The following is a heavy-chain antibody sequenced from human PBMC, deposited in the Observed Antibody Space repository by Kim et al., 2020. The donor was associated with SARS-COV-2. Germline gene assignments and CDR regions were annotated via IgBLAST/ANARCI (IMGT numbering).Heavy chain of an antibody. J-gene: IGHJ5*02. Sequence: SETLSLTCTVSGGSISTDSWSWIRQPPGKGLEWIGYIIYSGSTNNNPSLNSRVTISVDTSKNQFSLKLRSVTAADTAVYYCARHGLIGGFGAAENWFDPWGQGTLVTVSS. V-gene: IGHV4-59*08. CDR2: IIYSGST. D-gene: IGHD2-15*01. CDR3: ARHGLIGGFGAAENWFDP. CDR1: GGSISTDS.